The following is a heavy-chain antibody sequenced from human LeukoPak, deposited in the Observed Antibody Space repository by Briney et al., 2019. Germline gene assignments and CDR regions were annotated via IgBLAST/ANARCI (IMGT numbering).Heavy chain of an antibody. CDR1: GFTFSNYG. J-gene: IGHJ6*02. Sequence: PGRSLRLSCAASGFTFSNYGMYWVRQAPGKGLEWVAVISSDGSNKYYGDSVKGRFTISRDNSKDTLYLQMNSLRAEDTAVFYCAKDPIAVAGNNYYRMDVWGQGTTVTVSS. CDR3: AKDPIAVAGNNYYRMDV. D-gene: IGHD6-19*01. CDR2: ISSDGSNK. V-gene: IGHV3-30*18.